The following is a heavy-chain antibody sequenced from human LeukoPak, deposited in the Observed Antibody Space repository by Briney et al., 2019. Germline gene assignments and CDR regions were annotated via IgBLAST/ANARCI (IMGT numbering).Heavy chain of an antibody. V-gene: IGHV3-48*04. J-gene: IGHJ4*02. CDR2: ISGSGGTI. Sequence: HAGRSLRLSCAASGFTFSSYGMHWVRQAPGKGLEWVSYISGSGGTIYYADSVKGRFTISRDNAKNSLYLQMNSLRAEDTAVYYCARKSPSMIASFDYWGQGALVTVSS. CDR3: ARKSPSMIASFDY. CDR1: GFTFSSYG. D-gene: IGHD3-22*01.